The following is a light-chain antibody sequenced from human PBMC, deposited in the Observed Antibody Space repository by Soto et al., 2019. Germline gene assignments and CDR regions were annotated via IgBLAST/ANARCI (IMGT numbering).Light chain of an antibody. CDR2: DVN. Sequence: QSALTQPPSASGSPGQSVTISCTGTSSDVGGYNYVSWYRQHPGNAPQLIIYDVNKRPSGVPDRFSGSKSGNTASLTVSGLQAEDEADYFCNSYGGTNNYVVFGGGTKVTVL. J-gene: IGLJ2*01. V-gene: IGLV2-8*01. CDR1: SSDVGGYNY. CDR3: NSYGGTNNYVV.